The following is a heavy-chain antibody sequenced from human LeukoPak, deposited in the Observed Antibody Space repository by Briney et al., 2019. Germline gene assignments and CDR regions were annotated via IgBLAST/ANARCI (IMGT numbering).Heavy chain of an antibody. J-gene: IGHJ5*02. D-gene: IGHD5-18*01. CDR2: INPNSGGT. CDR1: GYTFTGYY. CDR3: ARVAVDTAMVQLFDP. V-gene: IGHV1-2*02. Sequence: ASVKVSCKASGYTFTGYYMHWVRQAPGQGLEWMGWINPNSGGTNYEQKFQGRVTMTRDTSISTAYMELSRLRSDDTAVYYCARVAVDTAMVQLFDPWGQGTLVTVSS.